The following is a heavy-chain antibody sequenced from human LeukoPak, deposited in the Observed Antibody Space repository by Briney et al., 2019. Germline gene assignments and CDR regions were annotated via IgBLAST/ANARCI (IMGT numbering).Heavy chain of an antibody. J-gene: IGHJ4*02. CDR1: GYTFTGYY. V-gene: IGHV1-69*13. CDR3: ARGLVAAKYYFDY. CDR2: IIPIFGTA. D-gene: IGHD2-15*01. Sequence: SVKVSCKASGYTFTGYYMHWVRQAPGQGLGWMGGIIPIFGTANYAQKFQGRVTITADESTSTAYMELSSLRSEDTAVYYCARGLVAAKYYFDYWGQGTLVTVSS.